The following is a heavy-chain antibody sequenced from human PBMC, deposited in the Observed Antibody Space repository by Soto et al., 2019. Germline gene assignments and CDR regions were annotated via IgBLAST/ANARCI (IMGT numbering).Heavy chain of an antibody. V-gene: IGHV1-8*01. CDR1: GYTFTSYD. D-gene: IGHD6-13*01. Sequence: ASVKVSCKASGYTFTSYDINWVRQATGQGLEWMGWMNPNSGNTGYAQKFQGRVTMTRNTSISTAYMELSSLRSEDTAVYYCASPFDSSSSSSWYYYYGMDVWGQGTPVTVSS. J-gene: IGHJ6*02. CDR3: ASPFDSSSSSSWYYYYGMDV. CDR2: MNPNSGNT.